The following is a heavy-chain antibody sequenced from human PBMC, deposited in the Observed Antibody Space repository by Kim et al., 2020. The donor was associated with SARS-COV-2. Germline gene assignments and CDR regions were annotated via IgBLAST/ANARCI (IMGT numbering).Heavy chain of an antibody. D-gene: IGHD3-9*01. Sequence: GGSLRLSCAASGFMFSESGIHWVRQASGKGLEWVGRIRSKINTYATAYAASVKGRFTISRDDSQNTAYLQMNSLKTEDTAVYYCTRTPTFYDILTDFGGDAFDIWGQGTVVTVSS. CDR1: GFMFSESG. CDR3: TRTPTFYDILTDFGGDAFDI. V-gene: IGHV3-73*01. J-gene: IGHJ3*02. CDR2: IRSKINTYAT.